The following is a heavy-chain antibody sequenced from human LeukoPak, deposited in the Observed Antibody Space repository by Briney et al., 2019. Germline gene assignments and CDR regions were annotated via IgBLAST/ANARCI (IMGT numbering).Heavy chain of an antibody. D-gene: IGHD6-13*01. CDR3: AKGASAAATYYYYYYGMDV. Sequence: GGSLRLSCAASGFTFDDYAAHWVRQAPGKGLEWVSGISWNSGSIGYADSVKGRFTISRDNAKNSLYLQMNSLRAEDTALYYCAKGASAAATYYYYYYGMDVWGQGTTVTVSS. CDR2: ISWNSGSI. CDR1: GFTFDDYA. V-gene: IGHV3-9*01. J-gene: IGHJ6*02.